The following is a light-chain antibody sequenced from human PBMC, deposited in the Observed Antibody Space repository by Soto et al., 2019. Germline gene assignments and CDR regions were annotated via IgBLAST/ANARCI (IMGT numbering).Light chain of an antibody. CDR2: SVF. J-gene: IGKJ1*01. CDR3: QHYGHPRWT. V-gene: IGKV3-20*01. CDR1: QIGNTNY. Sequence: EMVLTQSPGTLSLSPGERATLHCRASQIGNTNYLAWYQQRPGQPPRLLIYSVFTRANGTSDRFSGSGSGTDFTLTISRLAPEDSALYYCQHYGHPRWTFGPGTRVEIK.